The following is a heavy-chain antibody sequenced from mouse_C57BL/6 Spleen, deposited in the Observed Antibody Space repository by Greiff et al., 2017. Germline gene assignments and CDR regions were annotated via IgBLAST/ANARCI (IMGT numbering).Heavy chain of an antibody. V-gene: IGHV3-6*01. CDR3: ARERGGYYFDY. J-gene: IGHJ2*01. Sequence: LQESGPGLVKPSQSLSLTCSVTGYSITSGYYWNWIRQFPGNKLEWMGYISYDGSNNYNPSLKNRISITRYTSKNQFFLKLNSVTTENTATYYCARERGGYYFDYWGQGTTLTVSS. D-gene: IGHD1-1*02. CDR2: ISYDGSN. CDR1: GYSITSGYY.